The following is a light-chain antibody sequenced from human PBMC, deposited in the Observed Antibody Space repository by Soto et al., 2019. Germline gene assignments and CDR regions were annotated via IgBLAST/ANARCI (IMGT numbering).Light chain of an antibody. CDR2: DNH. J-gene: IGLJ2*01. Sequence: QSALTQPASVSGSPGQSITISCTGTSSDVGSYNLVSWYQQHPGKAPKLIISDNHKRPSGIPDRFSGSKSGTSATLGITGLQAGDEGDYYCATWDSRLRALLFGGGTKLTVL. CDR3: ATWDSRLRALL. CDR1: SSDVGSYNL. V-gene: IGLV2-14*02.